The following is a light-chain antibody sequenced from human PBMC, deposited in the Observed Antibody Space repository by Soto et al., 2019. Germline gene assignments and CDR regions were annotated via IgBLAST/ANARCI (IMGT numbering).Light chain of an antibody. Sequence: DIQMTQSPSTLSASVGDRVTITCRASQSISSWLAWYQQKPGKAPKLLMYDASSLDSGVPSRFSGSGSGTEFTRTISSLQPDDFSTYYCQQYNAYPCTFGQGTKLEIK. V-gene: IGKV1-5*01. CDR1: QSISSW. J-gene: IGKJ1*01. CDR3: QQYNAYPCT. CDR2: DAS.